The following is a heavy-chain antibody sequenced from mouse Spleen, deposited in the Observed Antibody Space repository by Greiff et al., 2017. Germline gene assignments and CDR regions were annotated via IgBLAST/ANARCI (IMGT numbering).Heavy chain of an antibody. D-gene: IGHD2-12*01. Sequence: VKLMESGAELARPGASVKLSCKASGYTFTSYWMQWVKQRPGQGLEWIGAIYPGDGDTRYTQKFKGKATLTADKSSSTAYMQLSSLASEDSAVYYCAREDYSYFDYWGQGTTLTVSS. J-gene: IGHJ2*01. V-gene: IGHV1-87*01. CDR2: IYPGDGDT. CDR1: GYTFTSYW. CDR3: AREDYSYFDY.